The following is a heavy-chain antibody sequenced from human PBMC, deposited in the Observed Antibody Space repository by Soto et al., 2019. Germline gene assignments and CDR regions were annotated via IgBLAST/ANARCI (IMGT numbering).Heavy chain of an antibody. CDR2: ISYDGSSK. CDR1: GFTFSGYA. D-gene: IGHD3-10*01. J-gene: IGHJ5*02. V-gene: IGHV3-30-3*01. Sequence: PGGSLRLSCAASGFTFSGYAMHWVRQAPGKGLEWVAIISYDGSSKYYADSVKGRFTISRDNSKNTLYLQMNSLRTEDTAVYYCARDSGGSTFNWFDPWGQGTLVTVSS. CDR3: ARDSGGSTFNWFDP.